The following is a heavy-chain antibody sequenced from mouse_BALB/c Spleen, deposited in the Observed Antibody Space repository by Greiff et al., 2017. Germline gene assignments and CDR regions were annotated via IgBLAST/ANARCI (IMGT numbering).Heavy chain of an antibody. CDR2: INPGSGGT. D-gene: IGHD1-1*01. J-gene: IGHJ2*01. CDR3: ARGYYGSSYGY. CDR1: GYAFTNYL. V-gene: IGHV1-54*01. Sequence: VQLQQSGAELVRPGTSVKVSCKASGYAFTNYLIERVKQRPGQGLEWIGVINPGSGGTNYNEKFKGKATLTADKSSSTAYMQLSSLTSDDSAVYFCARGYYGSSYGYWGQGTTLTVSS.